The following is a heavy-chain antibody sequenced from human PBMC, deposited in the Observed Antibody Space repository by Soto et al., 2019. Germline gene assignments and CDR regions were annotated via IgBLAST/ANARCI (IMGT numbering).Heavy chain of an antibody. D-gene: IGHD6-19*01. CDR2: VSNDGSNK. Sequence: QVQLVESGGGVVQPGRSLRLSCAASGFTFSSYVMHWVRQAPGKGLEWVAVVSNDGSNKDYADSVKGRFTISRDNSKNTLYLQMNSLRAGDTAVYYCAKVLLTYTSGWYHPHFDYWGQGTLVTVSS. J-gene: IGHJ4*02. CDR1: GFTFSSYV. V-gene: IGHV3-30*18. CDR3: AKVLLTYTSGWYHPHFDY.